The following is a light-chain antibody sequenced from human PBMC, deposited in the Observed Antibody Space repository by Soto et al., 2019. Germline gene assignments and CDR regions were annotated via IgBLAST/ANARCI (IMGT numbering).Light chain of an antibody. V-gene: IGLV2-14*01. CDR2: DVS. CDR1: SSDVGGYNY. J-gene: IGLJ2*01. CDR3: SSYTSSDSHVV. Sequence: QSALTQPASVSGSPGQSIAISCTGPSSDVGGYNYVSWYQQHPGKAPKLMIYDVSSRPSGVSDRFSGSKSANTASLTISGLQAEDEADYYCSSYTSSDSHVVFGGGTQLTVL.